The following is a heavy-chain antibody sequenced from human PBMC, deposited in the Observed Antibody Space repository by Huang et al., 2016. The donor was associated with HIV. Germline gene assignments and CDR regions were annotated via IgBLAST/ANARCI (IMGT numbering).Heavy chain of an antibody. CDR1: GFNFLTYA. CDR2: INGDGLT. V-gene: IGHV1-3*01. D-gene: IGHD6-19*01. Sequence: QVQLVQSGAEVEKPGASVNLSCKASGFNFLTYALHWVRQAPGQRLDWMGWINGDGLTKYSQKCQGRVTITRDRSASTVYVDFKSLTYEDTAVYYCARDKEAGTPFFDPWGQGTLVTVSS. CDR3: ARDKEAGTPFFDP. J-gene: IGHJ5*02.